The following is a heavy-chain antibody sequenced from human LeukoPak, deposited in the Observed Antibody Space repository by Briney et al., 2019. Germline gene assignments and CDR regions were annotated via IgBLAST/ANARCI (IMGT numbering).Heavy chain of an antibody. J-gene: IGHJ4*02. D-gene: IGHD3-3*01. CDR2: IYYSGST. V-gene: IGHV4-39*01. Sequence: WVRRAPGKGLEWIGSIYYSGSTHYNPSLKSRVTISVDTSKNQFSLKLSSVTAADTAVYYCASGFGVASFDYWGQGTLVTVSS. CDR3: ASGFGVASFDY.